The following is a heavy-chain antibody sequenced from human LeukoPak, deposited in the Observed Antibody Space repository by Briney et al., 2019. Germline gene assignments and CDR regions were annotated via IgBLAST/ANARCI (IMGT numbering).Heavy chain of an antibody. Sequence: KASETLSLTCTVSGYSISSGYYWGWIRQPPGKGLEWIGSIYHSGSTYYNPSPKSRVTISVDTSKNQFSLKLSSVTAADTAVYYCARRASRYYYYYYMDVWGKGTTVTVSS. CDR2: IYHSGST. CDR1: GYSISSGYY. V-gene: IGHV4-38-2*02. J-gene: IGHJ6*03. CDR3: ARRASRYYYYYYMDV.